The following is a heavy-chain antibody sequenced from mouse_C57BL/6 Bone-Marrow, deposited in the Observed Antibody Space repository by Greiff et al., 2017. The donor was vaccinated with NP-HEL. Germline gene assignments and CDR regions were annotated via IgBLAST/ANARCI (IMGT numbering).Heavy chain of an antibody. CDR3: ARTDYYGSSYGYAMDY. D-gene: IGHD1-1*01. V-gene: IGHV1-56*01. CDR1: GYTFTSHW. Sequence: QVQLKQSGPELVRPGASVKISCEAPGYTFTSHWMQWVSQRPGQGLEWIGEIFPGSGSTYYHEKFKGKATLTVDTSSSTANMQCSSLTSENSSVYFCARTDYYGSSYGYAMDYWGQGTSVTVSS. CDR2: IFPGSGST. J-gene: IGHJ4*01.